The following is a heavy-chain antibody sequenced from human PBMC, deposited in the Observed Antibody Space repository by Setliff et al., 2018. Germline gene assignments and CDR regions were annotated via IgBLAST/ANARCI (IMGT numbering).Heavy chain of an antibody. CDR2: ISSYNGNT. CDR3: MRLVRFCSRTVCQRTSGDEA. D-gene: IGHD3-3*01. Sequence: ASVKVSCKASGYSFQRYGINWLRQAPGQGLEWLGWISSYNGNTKYAQTVQDRIRVTTDTSTSTSYMELRSLRSDDTAVYYCMRLVRFCSRTVCQRTSGDEAWGQGTLVTVSS. V-gene: IGHV1-18*04. CDR1: GYSFQRYG. J-gene: IGHJ5*02.